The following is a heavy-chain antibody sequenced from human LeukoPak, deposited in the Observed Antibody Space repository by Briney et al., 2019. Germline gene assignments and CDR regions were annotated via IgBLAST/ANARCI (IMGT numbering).Heavy chain of an antibody. V-gene: IGHV3-23*01. CDR3: AKYYYDSSGYYPRKNYFDY. D-gene: IGHD3-22*01. CDR2: ISGSGGST. J-gene: IGHJ4*02. CDR1: GFTFSSYA. Sequence: GGSLRLSCAASGFTFSSYAMSWVRQAPGKGLEWVSAISGSGGSTYYADSVKGRFTISRDNSKNTLYLQMNSLRAEDTAVYYCAKYYYDSSGYYPRKNYFDYWGQGTLVTVSS.